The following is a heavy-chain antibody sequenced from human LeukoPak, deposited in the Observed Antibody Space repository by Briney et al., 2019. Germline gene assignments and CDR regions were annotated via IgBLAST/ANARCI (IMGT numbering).Heavy chain of an antibody. Sequence: GGSLRLSCAASGFTFISYWMHWVRQAPGKGLVWVSRINTDGSSTSYADSVKGRFTISRDNAKNTLYLQMNSLRAEDTAVYYCARVRTPYSSSWSNWFDPWGQGTLVTVSS. CDR1: GFTFISYW. CDR2: INTDGSST. V-gene: IGHV3-74*01. J-gene: IGHJ5*02. CDR3: ARVRTPYSSSWSNWFDP. D-gene: IGHD6-13*01.